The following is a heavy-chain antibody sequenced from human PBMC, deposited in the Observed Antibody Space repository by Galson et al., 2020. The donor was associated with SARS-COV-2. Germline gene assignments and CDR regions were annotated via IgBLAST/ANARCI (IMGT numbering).Heavy chain of an antibody. Sequence: ASVKVSCKASGYTFTSYAMHWVRQAPGQRLEWMGWINACNGNTKYSQKFQGRVTITRDTSASTAYMELSSLRSEDTAVYYCARESKVRGVSLNWFDPWGQGTLVTVSS. CDR2: INACNGNT. CDR1: GYTFTSYA. CDR3: ARESKVRGVSLNWFDP. V-gene: IGHV1-3*01. J-gene: IGHJ5*02. D-gene: IGHD3-10*01.